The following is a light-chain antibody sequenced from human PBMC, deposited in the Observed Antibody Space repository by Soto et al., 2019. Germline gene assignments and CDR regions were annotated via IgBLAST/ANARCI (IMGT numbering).Light chain of an antibody. CDR1: PSISRSY. CDR2: GAS. Sequence: EIVLTQSPGTLSLSPGERAPLSCRASPSISRSYLAWYQQKPGLAPRLLIYGASKRATGIPDRCSCSGSGADFTLTISRLESEDLAVYYCQQYGSEPSWTFGQGTKVEIK. J-gene: IGKJ1*01. V-gene: IGKV3-20*01. CDR3: QQYGSEPSWT.